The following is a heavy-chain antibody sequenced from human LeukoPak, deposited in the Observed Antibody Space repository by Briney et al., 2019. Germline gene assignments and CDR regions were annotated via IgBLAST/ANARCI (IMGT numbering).Heavy chain of an antibody. J-gene: IGHJ3*02. CDR3: ARDEAAIGSGSYYNAFDI. D-gene: IGHD3-10*01. CDR2: ISAYNGNT. CDR1: GYTFTSYG. V-gene: IGHV1-18*01. Sequence: ASVKVSCKASGYTFTSYGISWVRQAPGQGLEWMGWISAYNGNTNYAQKLQGRVTMTTDTSTSTAYMELRSLRSDDTAVYYCARDEAAIGSGSYYNAFDIWGQGTMATVSS.